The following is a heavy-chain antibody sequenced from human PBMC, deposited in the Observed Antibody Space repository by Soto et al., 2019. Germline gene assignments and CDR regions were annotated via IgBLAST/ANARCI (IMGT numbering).Heavy chain of an antibody. J-gene: IGHJ6*02. V-gene: IGHV3-74*01. D-gene: IGHD6-13*01. CDR1: GFTFSSYW. Sequence: GGSLRLSCAASGFTFSSYWMHWVRQAPGKGLVWVSRINSDGSSTSYADSVKGRFTISRDNAKNTLYLQMNSLRAEDTAVYYCARRXRIIAAAGTGYYYDMDVWGQGTTVTVSS. CDR3: ARRXRIIAAAGTGYYYDMDV. CDR2: INSDGSST.